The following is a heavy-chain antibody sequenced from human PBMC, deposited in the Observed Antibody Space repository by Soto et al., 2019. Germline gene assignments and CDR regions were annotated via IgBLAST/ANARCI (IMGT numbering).Heavy chain of an antibody. V-gene: IGHV1-24*01. CDR2: FDPEDGET. D-gene: IGHD2-15*01. J-gene: IGHJ4*02. CDR1: GYTLTELS. CDR3: ATSYCSGGSCYHVPFDY. Sequence: ASVKVSCKVSGYTLTELSMHWVRQAPGKGLEWMGGFDPEDGETIYAQKFQGRVTMTEDTSTDTAYMELSSLRSEDTAVYYCATSYCSGGSCYHVPFDYWGQGTLVTVSS.